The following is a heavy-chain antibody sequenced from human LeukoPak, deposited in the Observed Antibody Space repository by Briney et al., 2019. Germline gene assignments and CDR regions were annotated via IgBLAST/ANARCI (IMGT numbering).Heavy chain of an antibody. J-gene: IGHJ4*02. CDR2: IWYDGSNK. CDR3: ARDMGMVRGDY. CDR1: AFTFSSYG. D-gene: IGHD6-13*01. Sequence: GGSLRLSCAASAFTFSSYGMHWVRQAPGKGLEWVAVIWYDGSNKYYADSVKGRFTISRDNSKNTLYLQMNSLRAEDTAVYYCARDMGMVRGDYWGQGTLVTVSS. V-gene: IGHV3-33*01.